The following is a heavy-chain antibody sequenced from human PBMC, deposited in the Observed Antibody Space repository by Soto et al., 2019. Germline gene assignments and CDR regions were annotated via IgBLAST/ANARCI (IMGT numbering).Heavy chain of an antibody. J-gene: IGHJ4*02. D-gene: IGHD2-2*01. CDR3: ARWIVVVPAAMNHFDY. Sequence: SETLSLTCTVSGGSISSGDYYWSWIRQPPGKGLEWIGYIYYSGSTYYNPSLKSRVTISVDTSKNQFSLKLSSVTAADTAVYYCARWIVVVPAAMNHFDYWGQGTLVTVSS. CDR2: IYYSGST. V-gene: IGHV4-30-4*01. CDR1: GGSISSGDYY.